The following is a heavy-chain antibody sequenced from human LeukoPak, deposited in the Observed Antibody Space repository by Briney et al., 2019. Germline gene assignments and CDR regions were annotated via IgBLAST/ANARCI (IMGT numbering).Heavy chain of an antibody. J-gene: IGHJ6*03. CDR1: GGTFSSYA. CDR2: IIPIFPTS. V-gene: IGHV1-69*01. CDR3: ARGGNWNSGYYDYYMDV. Sequence: GSSVKVSCKASGGTFSSYAVSWVRQAPGQGLEWMGGIIPIFPTSNYAQKFQGRVTITADESTSTAYMELSSLRSEDTAVYYCARGGNWNSGYYDYYMDVWGKGTTVTVSS. D-gene: IGHD1-7*01.